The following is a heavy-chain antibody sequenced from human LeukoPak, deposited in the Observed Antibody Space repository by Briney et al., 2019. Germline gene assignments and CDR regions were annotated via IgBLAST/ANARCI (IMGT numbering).Heavy chain of an antibody. V-gene: IGHV4-30-2*01. Sequence: PSETLSLTCTVSGGSISSGGYYWSWIRQPPGKGLEWIGYIYHSGSTYYNPSLKSRVTISVDRSKNQFSLKLSSVTAADTAVYYCAREPPGTTGTNCWGQGTLVTVSS. D-gene: IGHD1-1*01. CDR1: GGSISSGGYY. CDR3: AREPPGTTGTNC. CDR2: IYHSGST. J-gene: IGHJ4*02.